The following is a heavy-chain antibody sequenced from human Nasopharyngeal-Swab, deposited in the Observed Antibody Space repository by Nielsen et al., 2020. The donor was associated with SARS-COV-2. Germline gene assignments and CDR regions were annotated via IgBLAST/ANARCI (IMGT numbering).Heavy chain of an antibody. CDR2: IYYSGST. CDR1: GGSISSSSYS. V-gene: IGHV4-39*07. Sequence: SETLSLPCTVPGGSISSSSYSWGCLRQPPGKGLAWIGIIYYSGSTYYNPSLNSRVTISVATSKNQFSRELSSVAAADTAVYYCARERGRGGIWNYYYYYMDVWGKGTTVTVSS. D-gene: IGHD3-10*01. J-gene: IGHJ6*03. CDR3: ARERGRGGIWNYYYYYMDV.